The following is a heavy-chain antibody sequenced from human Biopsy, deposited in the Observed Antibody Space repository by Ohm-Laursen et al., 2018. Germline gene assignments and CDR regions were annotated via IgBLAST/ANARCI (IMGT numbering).Heavy chain of an antibody. V-gene: IGHV4-61*05. D-gene: IGHD2-2*01. J-gene: IGHJ5*02. CDR3: ARRPYTRDNWFDP. CDR1: GGSISSRTHY. Sequence: SETLSLTCTLSGGSISSRTHYWGWIRQPPGKGLEWIGYIYSSGGTDYNPSLKSRVTISLDTSKNQFSLTLTSVTVADTAIYYCARRPYTRDNWFDPWGQGTLVTVSS. CDR2: IYSSGGT.